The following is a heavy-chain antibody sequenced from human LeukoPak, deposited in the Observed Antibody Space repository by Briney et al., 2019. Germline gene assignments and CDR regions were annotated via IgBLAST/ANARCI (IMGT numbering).Heavy chain of an antibody. CDR1: GGTFSSYA. V-gene: IGHV1-69*05. D-gene: IGHD3-22*01. CDR2: IIPIFGTA. J-gene: IGHJ4*02. Sequence: ASVKASCKASGGTFSSYAISWVRQAPGQGLEWMGRIIPIFGTANYAQKFQGRVTITTDESTSTAYMELSSLRSEDTAVYYCAGDSSGYYFDYWGQGTLVTVSS. CDR3: AGDSSGYYFDY.